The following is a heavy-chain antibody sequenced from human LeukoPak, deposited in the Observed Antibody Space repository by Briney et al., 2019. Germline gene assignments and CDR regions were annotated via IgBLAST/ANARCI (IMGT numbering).Heavy chain of an antibody. D-gene: IGHD2/OR15-2a*01. CDR3: AREISINYFDY. Sequence: GGSLRLSCAASGFTFSSYWMSWVRQAPGKGLEWVANIKQDGSEKYYVDSVKGRFTISRDNAKNSLYLRMNSLRAEDTAVYYCAREISINYFDYWGQGTLVTVSS. J-gene: IGHJ4*02. CDR2: IKQDGSEK. CDR1: GFTFSSYW. V-gene: IGHV3-7*01.